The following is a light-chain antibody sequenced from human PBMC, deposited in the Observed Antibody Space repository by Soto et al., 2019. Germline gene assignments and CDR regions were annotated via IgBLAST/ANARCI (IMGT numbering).Light chain of an antibody. J-gene: IGKJ3*01. V-gene: IGKV3-20*01. CDR3: QQYGSSPPFT. Sequence: EMVLTQSPGTLSLSPGERATLSCRASQSVSSSYLAWYQQKPGQAPRLLIYGASSRATGIPDRFSGSGSGTDFTLTICRLESEDFAVYYCQQYGSSPPFTFGPGTKVDIK. CDR2: GAS. CDR1: QSVSSSY.